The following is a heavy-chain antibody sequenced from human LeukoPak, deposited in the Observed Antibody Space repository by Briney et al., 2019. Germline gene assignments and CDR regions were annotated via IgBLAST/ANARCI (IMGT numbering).Heavy chain of an antibody. D-gene: IGHD6-13*01. CDR3: ARKSNSSSWRYDAFDI. J-gene: IGHJ3*02. Sequence: GESLKISCKGSGYSFTSYWIGCVRQMPGKGVEWMGIIYPGDSDTSYSPSFQGQVTVSTDKSMSTAYLQWSSLKASDTAMYYCARKSNSSSWRYDAFDIWGQGTMVTVSS. CDR2: IYPGDSDT. CDR1: GYSFTSYW. V-gene: IGHV5-51*01.